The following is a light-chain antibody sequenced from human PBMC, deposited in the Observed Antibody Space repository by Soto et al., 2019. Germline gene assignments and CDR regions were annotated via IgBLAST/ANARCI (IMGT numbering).Light chain of an antibody. CDR1: SSDVGGYKY. J-gene: IGLJ3*02. Sequence: QSALTQPASVSGSPGQSITISCTGTSSDVGGYKYVSWYQQHPGKAPKLVIYEVTNRPSGVSNRFSGSKSGNTTSLTISGLQAEDEADYYCSSYTSNNNVMFGGGTQLTVL. CDR2: EVT. V-gene: IGLV2-14*01. CDR3: SSYTSNNNVM.